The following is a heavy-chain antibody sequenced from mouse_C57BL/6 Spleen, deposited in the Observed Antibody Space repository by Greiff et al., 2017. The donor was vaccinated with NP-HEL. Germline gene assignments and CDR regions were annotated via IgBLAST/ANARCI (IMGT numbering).Heavy chain of an antibody. J-gene: IGHJ2*01. V-gene: IGHV3-6*01. CDR2: ISYDGSN. Sequence: EVQLQQSGPGLGKPSQSLSLTCSVTGYSITSGYYWNWIRQFPGNKLEWMGYISYDGSNNYNPSLKNRISITRDTSKNQFFLKLNSVTTEDTATYYCARRYYYGSSPYYFDDWGQGTTLTVSS. CDR3: ARRYYYGSSPYYFDD. CDR1: GYSITSGYY. D-gene: IGHD1-1*01.